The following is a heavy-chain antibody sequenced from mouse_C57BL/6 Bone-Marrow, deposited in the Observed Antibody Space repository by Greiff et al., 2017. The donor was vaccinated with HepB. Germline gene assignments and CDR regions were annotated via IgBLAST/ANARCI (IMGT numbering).Heavy chain of an antibody. D-gene: IGHD1-1*01. CDR2: IYPGSGST. CDR3: ASGVYYYGSSRVDY. J-gene: IGHJ2*01. CDR1: GYTFTSYW. Sequence: VQLQQPGAELVKPGASVKMSCKASGYTFTSYWITWVKQRPGQGLEWIGDIYPGSGSTNYNEKFKSKATLTVDTSSSTAYMQLSSLTSEDSAVYYCASGVYYYGSSRVDYWGQGTTLTVSS. V-gene: IGHV1-55*01.